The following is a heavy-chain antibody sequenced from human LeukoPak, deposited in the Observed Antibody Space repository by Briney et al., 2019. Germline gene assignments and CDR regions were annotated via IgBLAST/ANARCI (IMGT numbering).Heavy chain of an antibody. J-gene: IGHJ4*02. CDR2: IYHSGST. V-gene: IGHV4-30-2*01. CDR1: GGSISSGGYS. Sequence: SQTLSLTCAVSGGSISSGGYSWSWIRQPPGKGLEWIGYIYHSGSTYYNPSLKSRVTISVDRSKNQFSLKLSSVTAADTAVYYCASYDSSGYYFDYWGQGTLVTVSS. CDR3: ASYDSSGYYFDY. D-gene: IGHD3-22*01.